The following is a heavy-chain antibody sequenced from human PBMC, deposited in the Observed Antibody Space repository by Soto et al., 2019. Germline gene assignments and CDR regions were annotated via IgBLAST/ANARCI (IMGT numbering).Heavy chain of an antibody. J-gene: IGHJ4*02. CDR3: ERARAIAAAGTGYYFDY. CDR1: GGTFSSYA. V-gene: IGHV1-69*01. CDR2: IIPIFGTA. Sequence: QVQLVQSGAEVKKPGSSVKVSCKASGGTFSSYAISWVRQAPGQGLEWMGGIIPIFGTANYAQKFQGRVTITADESTSTAYMELSSLRSEDTAVYYCERARAIAAAGTGYYFDYWGQGTLVTVSS. D-gene: IGHD6-13*01.